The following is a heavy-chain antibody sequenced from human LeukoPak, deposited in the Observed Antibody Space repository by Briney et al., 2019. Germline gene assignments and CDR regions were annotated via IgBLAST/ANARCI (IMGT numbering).Heavy chain of an antibody. CDR2: IYYSGST. Sequence: PSETLSLTCTVSGGSISSYYWSWIRQPPGKGLEWIGYIYYSGSTNYNPSLKSRVTISVDTSKNQFSLKLSSVTAADTAVYYCARARRAYSYGPFDYWGQGTLVTVSS. CDR1: GGSISSYY. J-gene: IGHJ4*02. V-gene: IGHV4-59*01. D-gene: IGHD5-18*01. CDR3: ARARRAYSYGPFDY.